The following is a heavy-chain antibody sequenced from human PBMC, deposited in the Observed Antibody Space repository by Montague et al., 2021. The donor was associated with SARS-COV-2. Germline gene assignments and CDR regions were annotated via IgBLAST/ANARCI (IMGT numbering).Heavy chain of an antibody. V-gene: IGHV4-59*02. J-gene: IGHJ4*02. CDR2: VYYSRSS. Sequence: SETLSLTCTVSGDSVSHDFWTWIRQPPGKGLEWIGYVYYSRSSSYNPSXXGRVCIAVDTSKNQFSLRLSTVTTADTAIYYCVRDPAPSGSGTFYDYWGQGTLVAVSS. CDR1: GDSVSHDF. D-gene: IGHD1-26*01. CDR3: VRDPAPSGSGTFYDY.